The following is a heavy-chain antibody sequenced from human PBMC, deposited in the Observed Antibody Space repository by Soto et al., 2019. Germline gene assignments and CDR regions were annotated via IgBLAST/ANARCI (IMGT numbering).Heavy chain of an antibody. Sequence: QVQLVQSGDEVKKPGASVKVSCKASGYTFTSYGISWVRQAPGQGLEWMGWISAYNGNTNYAQKLQGRVTMTTDSSTSTDYMELRSLRSDDTAVYYCARPRHDYSNYGPNWFDPWGQGTLVTVSS. V-gene: IGHV1-18*01. CDR2: ISAYNGNT. CDR3: ARPRHDYSNYGPNWFDP. D-gene: IGHD4-4*01. J-gene: IGHJ5*02. CDR1: GYTFTSYG.